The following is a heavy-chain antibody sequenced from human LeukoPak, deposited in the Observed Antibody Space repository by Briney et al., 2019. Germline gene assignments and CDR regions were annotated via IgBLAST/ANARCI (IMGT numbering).Heavy chain of an antibody. Sequence: GGSLTLSCTVSGFTFSSYWISWVRQAPGQGLEWVANIKQDGSEKYYVDSVKSRFTISRDNAKNSLYLQMNSLRAEDTAVYYCARGNPLGVPNGWFDPWGQGTLVTVSS. D-gene: IGHD3-10*01. CDR1: GFTFSSYW. CDR3: ARGNPLGVPNGWFDP. V-gene: IGHV3-7*01. J-gene: IGHJ5*02. CDR2: IKQDGSEK.